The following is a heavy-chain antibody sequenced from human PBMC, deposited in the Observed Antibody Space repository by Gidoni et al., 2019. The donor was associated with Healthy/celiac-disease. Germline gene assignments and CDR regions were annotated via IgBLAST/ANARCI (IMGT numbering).Heavy chain of an antibody. J-gene: IGHJ4*02. CDR3: ARDGIAAAGILYD. D-gene: IGHD6-13*01. CDR2: IWYDGSNK. V-gene: IGHV3-33*01. Sequence: QVQLVESGGGVVQPGRSLRLSCAASGFTFSSYGVHWVRLAPGKGLEWVAVIWYDGSNKYYADSVKGRFTISRDNSKNTLYLQMNSLRAEDTAVYYCARDGIAAAGILYDWGQGTLVTVSS. CDR1: GFTFSSYG.